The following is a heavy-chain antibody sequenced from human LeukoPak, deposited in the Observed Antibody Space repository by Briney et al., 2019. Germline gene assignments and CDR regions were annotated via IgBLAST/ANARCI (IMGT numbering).Heavy chain of an antibody. V-gene: IGHV4-34*01. J-gene: IGHJ5*02. CDR1: GGSFSGYY. CDR3: ARTPYSRWWFDP. Sequence: ASETLSLTCAVYGGSFSGYYWSWIRQPTGKGLEWIGEINHSGSTNYNPSLKSRVTISVDTSKNQFSLKLSSVTAADTAVYYCARTPYSRWWFDPWGQGTLVTVSS. CDR2: INHSGST. D-gene: IGHD6-13*01.